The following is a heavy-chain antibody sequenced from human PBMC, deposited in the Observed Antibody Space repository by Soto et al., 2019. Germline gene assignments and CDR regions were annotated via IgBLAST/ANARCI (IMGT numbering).Heavy chain of an antibody. J-gene: IGHJ5*02. CDR3: ARSFGSAYWFIP. D-gene: IGHD3-10*01. Sequence: QVQLVQSGAEVKKPGASVKISCKASGYTLTSYGISWVRQAPGQALEWMGWVSDYNGNSNYAQKLQGRVTMTTDTSTSTADMDLRSLTSYDTAGYSWARSFGSAYWFIPWGQGTLVTVAS. V-gene: IGHV1-18*01. CDR1: GYTLTSYG. CDR2: VSDYNGNS.